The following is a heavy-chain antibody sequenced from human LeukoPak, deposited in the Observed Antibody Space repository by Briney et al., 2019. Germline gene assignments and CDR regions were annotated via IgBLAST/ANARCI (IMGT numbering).Heavy chain of an antibody. D-gene: IGHD1-26*01. CDR3: ASWGEGALDN. CDR1: GFTFSGYG. Sequence: QTGGSLRLSCAASGFTFSGYGMSWVRQAPGKGLEWVSVISGSGGSTYYADSVKGRFTISRDNSKNTLYLQMNSLRVEDTGVYYCASWGEGALDNWGQGTLVTVSS. CDR2: ISGSGGST. V-gene: IGHV3-23*01. J-gene: IGHJ4*02.